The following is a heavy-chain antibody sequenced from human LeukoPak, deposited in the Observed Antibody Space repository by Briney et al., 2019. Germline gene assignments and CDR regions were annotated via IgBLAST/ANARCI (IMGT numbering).Heavy chain of an antibody. D-gene: IGHD2-2*01. Sequence: SETLSLTCTVSGGSISPYYWSWIRQPPGKGLEWIGYIYYSGSTNYNPSLKSRVTISVDTSKNQFSLRLSSVTAADTAVYYCARARGYCSSTSCSLGFGYWGQGTLVTVSS. CDR3: ARARGYCSSTSCSLGFGY. V-gene: IGHV4-59*01. CDR2: IYYSGST. CDR1: GGSISPYY. J-gene: IGHJ4*02.